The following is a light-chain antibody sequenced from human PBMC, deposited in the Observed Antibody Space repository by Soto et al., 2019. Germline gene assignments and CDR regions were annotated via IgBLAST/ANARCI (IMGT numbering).Light chain of an antibody. CDR1: QDVSRS. V-gene: IGKV1-9*01. CDR2: AAS. Sequence: DTRLTQSPSFLSASVGDRVTITCRASQDVSRSVGWYQQKPGKAPKLLISAASTLHSGVPSRFSGSGSGTDFTLTISSLQPEDFATYYCQQLWTYPLTFGGGTKVEI. CDR3: QQLWTYPLT. J-gene: IGKJ4*01.